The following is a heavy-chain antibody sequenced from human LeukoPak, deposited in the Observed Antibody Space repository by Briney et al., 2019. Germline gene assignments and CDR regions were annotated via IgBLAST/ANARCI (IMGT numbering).Heavy chain of an antibody. CDR3: ARGSYDSSGYYLPWYYMDV. J-gene: IGHJ6*03. CDR1: GFTVSSNY. CDR2: IYSGGST. V-gene: IGHV3-53*01. D-gene: IGHD3-22*01. Sequence: PGGSLRPSCAASGFTVSSNYMSWVRQAPGKGLEWVSVIYSGGSTYYADSVKGRFTISRDNSKNTLYLQMNSLRAEDTAVYYCARGSYDSSGYYLPWYYMDVWGKGTTVTISS.